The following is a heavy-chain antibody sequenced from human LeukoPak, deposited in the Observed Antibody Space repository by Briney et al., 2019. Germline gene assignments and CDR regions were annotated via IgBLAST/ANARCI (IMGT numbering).Heavy chain of an antibody. Sequence: AGGSLRLSCAASGFTSSSYFMTWVGQAPGQGLQWVSGISGSGGDTLYADSVRGRFTISRDNSKNTLYLQMNSLGAEDTAVYYCAKVPPHDDSGYSNPFWGQGTLVTVSS. V-gene: IGHV3-23*01. CDR2: ISGSGGDT. CDR1: GFTSSSYF. J-gene: IGHJ4*02. CDR3: AKVPPHDDSGYSNPF. D-gene: IGHD3-22*01.